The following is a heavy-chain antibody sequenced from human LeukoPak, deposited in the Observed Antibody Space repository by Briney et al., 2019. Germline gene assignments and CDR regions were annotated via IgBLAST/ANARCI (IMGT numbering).Heavy chain of an antibody. CDR1: GGSFSGYY. D-gene: IGHD3-10*01. CDR3: ARETTYYYGSGSYKKGYNWFDP. J-gene: IGHJ5*02. V-gene: IGHV4-34*01. CDR2: INHSGST. Sequence: TSETLSLTCAVYGGSFSGYYWSWIRQPPGKGLEWIGEINHSGSTNYNPSLKSRVTISVDTSKNQFSLKLSSVTAADTAVYYCARETTYYYGSGSYKKGYNWFDPWGQGTLVTVSS.